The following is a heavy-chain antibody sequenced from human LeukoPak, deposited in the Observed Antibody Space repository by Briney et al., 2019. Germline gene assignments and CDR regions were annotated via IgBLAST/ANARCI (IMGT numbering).Heavy chain of an antibody. D-gene: IGHD2-21*02. V-gene: IGHV4-59*01. CDR3: ARVYCGGDCYLAGAFDI. Sequence: TSXTLSLTCTVSGGSISSYYWSWIRQPPGKGLEWVGYIYYSGSTNYNPSLKRRVTISVDTSKNQFSLKLSSVTAADTAVYYCARVYCGGDCYLAGAFDIWGQGTMVTVSS. CDR2: IYYSGST. J-gene: IGHJ3*02. CDR1: GGSISSYY.